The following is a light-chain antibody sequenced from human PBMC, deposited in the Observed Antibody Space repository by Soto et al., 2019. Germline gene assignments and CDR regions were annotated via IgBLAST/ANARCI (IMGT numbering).Light chain of an antibody. J-gene: IGKJ1*01. CDR2: GAS. Sequence: EIVLTQSPGTLSLSPGERATLSCRASQSVSNSYLAWYQQKPGQAPRLLISGASSRATGIPDRFSGSGSGTDFTLTISRLEPEDFAVYYCQQYGSSPPVTFGQGTKVDIK. CDR3: QQYGSSPPVT. CDR1: QSVSNSY. V-gene: IGKV3-20*01.